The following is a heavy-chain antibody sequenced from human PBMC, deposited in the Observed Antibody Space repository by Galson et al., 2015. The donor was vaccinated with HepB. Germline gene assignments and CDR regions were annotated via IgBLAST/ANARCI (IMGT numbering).Heavy chain of an antibody. J-gene: IGHJ4*02. V-gene: IGHV3-74*01. CDR3: ARTRGAAAGIFDN. CDR2: INSDGSYI. Sequence: SLRLSCAASGFIFSSYWMHWVRQVPGKGLVWVSRINSDGSYITYADSVKGRFTISRDNAKNTLYLQMNSPRAEDTALYYCARTRGAAAGIFDNWGQGSLVTVSS. D-gene: IGHD6-13*01. CDR1: GFIFSSYW.